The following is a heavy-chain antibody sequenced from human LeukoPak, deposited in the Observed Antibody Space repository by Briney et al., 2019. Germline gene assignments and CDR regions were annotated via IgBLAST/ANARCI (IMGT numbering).Heavy chain of an antibody. CDR3: ASFAKSSGYSSSSGDWFDP. CDR1: GDSINNVHYS. D-gene: IGHD6-6*01. Sequence: SETLSLTCTVSGDSINNVHYSWNWIRQSPGKELEWIGDIYYSGSTYYNPSLRSRLTMSLDTSKNEFSLRLISVTAADTAVYYCASFAKSSGYSSSSGDWFDPWGQGTLVTVSS. V-gene: IGHV4-30-4*07. J-gene: IGHJ5*02. CDR2: IYYSGST.